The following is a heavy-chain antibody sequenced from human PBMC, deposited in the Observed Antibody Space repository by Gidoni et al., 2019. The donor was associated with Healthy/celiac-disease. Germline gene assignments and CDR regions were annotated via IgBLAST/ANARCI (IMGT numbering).Heavy chain of an antibody. CDR2: IDPSDSYT. V-gene: IGHV5-10-1*01. J-gene: IGHJ4*02. CDR3: ARAVSDYYDSSGYYPFDY. Sequence: EVQLVHSGAEVKKPGESLRLSCKGSGYSFTSYWISWVRQMPGKGLEWMGRIDPSDSYTNYSPSFQGHVTISADKSISTAYLQWSSLKASDTAMYYCARAVSDYYDSSGYYPFDYWGQGTLVTVSS. CDR1: GYSFTSYW. D-gene: IGHD3-22*01.